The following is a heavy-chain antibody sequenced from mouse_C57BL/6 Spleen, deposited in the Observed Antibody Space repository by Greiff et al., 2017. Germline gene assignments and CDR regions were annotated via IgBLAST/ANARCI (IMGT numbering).Heavy chain of an antibody. CDR3: ARRRLRAMDY. CDR1: GYAFTNYL. CDR2: INPGSGGT. J-gene: IGHJ4*01. Sequence: QVQLQQSGAELVRPGTSVKVSCKASGYAFTNYLIEWVKQRPGQGLEWIGVINPGSGGTNYNEKFKGKATLTADKSSSTAYMQLSSLTSEDSAVYCCARRRLRAMDYWGQGTSVTVSS. D-gene: IGHD2-4*01. V-gene: IGHV1-54*01.